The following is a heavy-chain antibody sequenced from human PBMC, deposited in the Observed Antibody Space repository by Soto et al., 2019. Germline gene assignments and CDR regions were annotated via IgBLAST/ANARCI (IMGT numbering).Heavy chain of an antibody. V-gene: IGHV4-59*01. D-gene: IGHD2-21*02. CDR3: ARTYCGGDCYIDY. CDR2: IYYSGST. Sequence: PSETLSLTCTVSGGSISSYYWSWIRQPPGKGLEWIGYIYYSGSTNYNPSLKSRVTISVDTSKNQFSLKLSSVTAADTAVYYCARTYCGGDCYIDYWGQGTLVTVSS. CDR1: GGSISSYY. J-gene: IGHJ4*02.